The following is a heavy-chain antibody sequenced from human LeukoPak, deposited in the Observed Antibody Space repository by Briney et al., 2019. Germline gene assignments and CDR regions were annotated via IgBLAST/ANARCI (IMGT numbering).Heavy chain of an antibody. Sequence: ASVKFSCKASGYTFTNYNIDWVRQATGQGPEWMGWMNPNSGNTGYAQKFQGRVTMTGDTSISTAYMELSSLISDDTAVYYCARAIRNQLLSDYWGQGTLVTVSS. D-gene: IGHD2-2*01. V-gene: IGHV1-8*01. CDR3: ARAIRNQLLSDY. CDR2: MNPNSGNT. J-gene: IGHJ4*02. CDR1: GYTFTNYN.